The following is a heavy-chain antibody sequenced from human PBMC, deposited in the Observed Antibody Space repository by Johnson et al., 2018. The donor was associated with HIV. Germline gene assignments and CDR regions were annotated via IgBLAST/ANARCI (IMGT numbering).Heavy chain of an antibody. CDR1: GFTFSSYG. CDR2: ISYDVPNK. Sequence: QVQLVESAGGVVQPGRSLRLSCAASGFTFSSYGMHWVRQAPGTGLEWVAVISYDVPNKYYADSVKGRFTISRDNSKNTLYLQMNSMRAEDTAVYYCAKGFFELDDAFDIWGQGTMVTVSS. V-gene: IGHV3-30*18. J-gene: IGHJ3*02. CDR3: AKGFFELDDAFDI. D-gene: IGHD3/OR15-3a*01.